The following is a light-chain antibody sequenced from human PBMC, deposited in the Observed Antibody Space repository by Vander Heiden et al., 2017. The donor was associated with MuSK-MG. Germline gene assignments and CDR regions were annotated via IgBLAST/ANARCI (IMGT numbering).Light chain of an antibody. CDR3: SSYTSSSTPWV. Sequence: QSALTQPASVSGSPGPSITTPCPGTTSYVGGYNYVSWYQQHPGKAPKLMIYEVSNRPSGVSNRFSGSKSGNTASLTISGLQAEDEADYYCSSYTSSSTPWVFGGGTKLTVL. V-gene: IGLV2-14*01. CDR1: TSYVGGYNY. CDR2: EVS. J-gene: IGLJ3*02.